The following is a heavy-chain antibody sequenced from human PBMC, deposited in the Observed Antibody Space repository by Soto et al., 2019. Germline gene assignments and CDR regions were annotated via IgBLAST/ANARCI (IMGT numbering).Heavy chain of an antibody. V-gene: IGHV4-59*08. CDR3: ARQADDFWSGYYPAYYFDY. CDR1: GGSISSYY. D-gene: IGHD3-3*01. CDR2: IYYSGGT. Sequence: QVQLQESGPGLVKPSETLSLTCTVSGGSISSYYWSWIRQPPGKGLEWIGYIYYSGGTNYNPSLKSRVTISVDTSKNQFSLKLSSVTAADTAVYYCARQADDFWSGYYPAYYFDYWGQGTLVTVSS. J-gene: IGHJ4*02.